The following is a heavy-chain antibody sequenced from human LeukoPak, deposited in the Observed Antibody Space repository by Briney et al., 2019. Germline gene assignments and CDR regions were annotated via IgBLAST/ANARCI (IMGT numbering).Heavy chain of an antibody. V-gene: IGHV3-7*03. CDR2: IKQGGSDK. J-gene: IGHJ4*02. CDR3: ANLGGGAARDDY. CDR1: GFTFTTHW. D-gene: IGHD6-13*01. Sequence: PGGSLRLSCATSGFTFTTHWMSWVRQAPGKPPEWVANIKQGGSDKYYLDSVKGRFTISRDNAKNSLSLQMNSLRAEDTALYYCANLGGGAARDDYWGQGTLVTVSS.